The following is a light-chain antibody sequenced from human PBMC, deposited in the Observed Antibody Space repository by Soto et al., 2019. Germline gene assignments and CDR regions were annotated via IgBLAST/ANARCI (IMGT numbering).Light chain of an antibody. V-gene: IGLV2-14*01. J-gene: IGLJ1*01. CDR1: SSDVGGYNY. CDR2: EVS. CDR3: SSYTSSSDYV. Sequence: LPQPASVSVSPGQSITISCTGTSSDVGGYNYVSWYQQHPGKAPKLMIYEVSNQPAGVCNRFSGSKSANTASLTISGLRAEEEADYYCSSYTSSSDYVFGTGTKATVL.